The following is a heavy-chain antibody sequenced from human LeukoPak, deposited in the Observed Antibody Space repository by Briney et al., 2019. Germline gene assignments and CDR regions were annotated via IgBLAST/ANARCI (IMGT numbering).Heavy chain of an antibody. V-gene: IGHV4-59*01. Sequence: TSETLSLTCTVSGGSISSYYWSWIRQPPGKGLEWIGYIYYSGSTNYNPSLKSRVTISVDTSKNQFSLKLSSVTAADTAVYYCARVGSYDFWSGYFLGIEPYYFDYWGQGTLVTVSS. CDR1: GGSISSYY. J-gene: IGHJ4*02. CDR2: IYYSGST. CDR3: ARVGSYDFWSGYFLGIEPYYFDY. D-gene: IGHD3-3*01.